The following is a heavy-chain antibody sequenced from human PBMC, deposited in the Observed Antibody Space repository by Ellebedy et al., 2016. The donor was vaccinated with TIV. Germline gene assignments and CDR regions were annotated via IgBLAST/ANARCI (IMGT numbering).Heavy chain of an antibody. CDR3: ARELRYYGSGSYFDY. D-gene: IGHD3-10*01. V-gene: IGHV4-59*11. CDR2: SHHTGNS. J-gene: IGHJ4*02. Sequence: SETLSLXXTVSGGSINNHYWSWVRQPPGKGLEWVGYSHHTGNSNYNPSIMSRVSISVDTPRDQFSLKLTSVTAADTAVYYCARELRYYGSGSYFDYWGQGTLVTVSS. CDR1: GGSINNHY.